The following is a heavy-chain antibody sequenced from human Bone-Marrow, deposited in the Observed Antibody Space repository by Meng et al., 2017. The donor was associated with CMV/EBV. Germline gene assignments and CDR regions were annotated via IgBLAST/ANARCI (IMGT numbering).Heavy chain of an antibody. CDR2: IIPIFGTA. D-gene: IGHD3-22*01. V-gene: IGHV1-69*05. J-gene: IGHJ4*02. CDR3: AGNGIDYYDSSGYYVYYFDY. Sequence: SVKVSCKTSGFTFTNYVVSWVRQAPRQGLEWMGGIIPIFGTANYAQKFQGSVTITTDESTSTADMELSSLRSEDTAVYYCAGNGIDYYDSSGYYVYYFDYWGQGTLVTVSS. CDR1: GFTFTNYV.